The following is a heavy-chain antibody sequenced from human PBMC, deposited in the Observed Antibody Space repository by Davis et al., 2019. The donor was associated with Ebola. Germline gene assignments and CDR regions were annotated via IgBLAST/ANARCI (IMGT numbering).Heavy chain of an antibody. J-gene: IGHJ4*02. D-gene: IGHD3-3*01. V-gene: IGHV3-23*01. Sequence: PGGSLRLSCAASGFTFSSYAMSWVRQAPGKGLEWVSVISGSVGSTYYADSVKGRFTISRDNSKNTLYLQMSSLRAEETDVYYCAKGRHSTYYDFWIAYYDYWGRGTLVTVSS. CDR1: GFTFSSYA. CDR2: ISGSVGST. CDR3: AKGRHSTYYDFWIAYYDY.